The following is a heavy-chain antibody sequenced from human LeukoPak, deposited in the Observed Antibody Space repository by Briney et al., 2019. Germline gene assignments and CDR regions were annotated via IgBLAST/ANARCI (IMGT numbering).Heavy chain of an antibody. Sequence: GGSLRLSCAASGFSFSSYAMNWVRQAPGKGLEWVSGISGSGGETYYGDSVKGRFTISRDNSKNTLYVQLKSQRAEDTAVYYCAKRVRDGYNSPIDYWGQGTLVTVSS. J-gene: IGHJ4*02. CDR3: AKRVRDGYNSPIDY. V-gene: IGHV3-23*01. D-gene: IGHD5-24*01. CDR1: GFSFSSYA. CDR2: ISGSGGET.